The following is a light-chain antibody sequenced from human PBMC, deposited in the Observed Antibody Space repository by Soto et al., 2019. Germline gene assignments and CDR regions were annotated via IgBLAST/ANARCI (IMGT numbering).Light chain of an antibody. J-gene: IGKJ4*01. CDR2: DAS. Sequence: DLPMTQSPSSLSASVGDRVTITCQASQDINNYLNWYQQKSGKAPKLLIYDASDLETGVPSRFSGSGSGTDFTFTISSLQPEDIATYYCQQYDNLPLTFGGGTKVEIK. V-gene: IGKV1-33*01. CDR3: QQYDNLPLT. CDR1: QDINNY.